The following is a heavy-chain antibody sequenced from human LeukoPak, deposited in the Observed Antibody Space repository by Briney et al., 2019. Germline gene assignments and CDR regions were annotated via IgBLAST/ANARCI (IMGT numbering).Heavy chain of an antibody. V-gene: IGHV4-59*01. CDR3: ASAYSNYYYYYMDV. D-gene: IGHD2-15*01. CDR2: IYYSGST. CDR1: GGSISGYY. J-gene: IGHJ6*03. Sequence: PSETLSLTCTVSGGSISGYYWSWIRQPPGKGLEWIGYIYYSGSTNYNPSLKSRVTISVDTSKNQFSLKLSSVTAADTAVYYCASAYSNYYYYYMDVWGKGTTVTVSS.